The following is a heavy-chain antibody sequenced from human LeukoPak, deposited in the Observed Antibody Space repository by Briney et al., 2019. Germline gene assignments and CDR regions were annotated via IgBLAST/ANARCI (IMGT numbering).Heavy chain of an antibody. CDR2: INPSGGST. Sequence: GASVKVSCKASGYTFTSYYMHWVRQAPGQGLEWTGIINPSGGSTSYAQKFQGRVTMTRDTSTSTVYMELSSLRSEDTAVYYCARVTSTYYYDSSGYQDNWFDPWGQGTLVTVSS. D-gene: IGHD3-22*01. J-gene: IGHJ5*02. V-gene: IGHV1-46*01. CDR3: ARVTSTYYYDSSGYQDNWFDP. CDR1: GYTFTSYY.